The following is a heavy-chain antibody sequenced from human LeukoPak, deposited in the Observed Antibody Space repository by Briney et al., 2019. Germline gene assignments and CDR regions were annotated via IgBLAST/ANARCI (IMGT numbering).Heavy chain of an antibody. CDR3: ARDGCIGGSCSHHLDY. Sequence: SETLSLTCTVSGGSINSDSRYWVWIRQPAGKGLEWIGRIYTSGSTTYNPSLKSRVTISIDTSKNQFSLKLNSVTAADTAVYYCARDGCIGGSCSHHLDYWGQGALVTVSS. V-gene: IGHV4-61*02. J-gene: IGHJ4*02. CDR1: GGSINSDSRY. D-gene: IGHD2-15*01. CDR2: IYTSGST.